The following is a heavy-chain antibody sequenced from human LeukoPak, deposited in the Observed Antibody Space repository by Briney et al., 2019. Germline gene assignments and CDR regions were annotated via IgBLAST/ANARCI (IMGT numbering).Heavy chain of an antibody. CDR1: GFTFSNSA. D-gene: IGHD1-26*01. CDR2: VSGSGNYK. CDR3: AKDGSWGDYYFYFYIDV. J-gene: IGHJ6*03. V-gene: IGHV3-23*01. Sequence: GGSLRLSCAGSGFTFSNSAMGWVRQAPGKGLEWVSGVSGSGNYKYYADSAKGRFTISRDNSKNTLYLQMNSLRAEDTALYYCAKDGSWGDYYFYFYIDVWGKGTTVTVSS.